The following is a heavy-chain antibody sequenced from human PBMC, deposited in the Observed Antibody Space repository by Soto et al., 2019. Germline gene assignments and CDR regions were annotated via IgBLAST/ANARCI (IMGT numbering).Heavy chain of an antibody. Sequence: NPSETLSLTCAVSGGSISSGGYSWSWIRQPPGKGLEWIGYIYHSGSTYYSPSLKSRVTISVDRSKNQFSLKLSSVTAADTAVYYCARAGGFWSGSNWFDPWCQGTLIIVSS. V-gene: IGHV4-30-2*01. J-gene: IGHJ5*02. D-gene: IGHD3-3*01. CDR2: IYHSGST. CDR3: ARAGGFWSGSNWFDP. CDR1: GGSISSGGYS.